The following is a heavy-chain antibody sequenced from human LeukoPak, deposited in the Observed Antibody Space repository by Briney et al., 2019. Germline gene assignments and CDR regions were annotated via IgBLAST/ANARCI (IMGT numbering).Heavy chain of an antibody. CDR2: IYYSGST. CDR3: ARLYSVYYYYYMDV. J-gene: IGHJ6*03. D-gene: IGHD2-15*01. CDR1: GGSISSYY. Sequence: PSETLSLTCTVSGGSISSYYWSWIRQPPGKGLEWVGYIYYSGSTNYNPSLKSRVTISVDTSKNQFSLKLSSVTAADTAVYYCARLYSVYYYYYMDVWGKGTTVTVSS. V-gene: IGHV4-59*12.